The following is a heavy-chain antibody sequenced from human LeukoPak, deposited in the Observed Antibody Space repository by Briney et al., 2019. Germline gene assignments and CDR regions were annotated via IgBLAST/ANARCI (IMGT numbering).Heavy chain of an antibody. CDR2: ISYDGSNK. CDR3: ARSLSISSSRYFDP. J-gene: IGHJ5*02. CDR1: EFTFTHYA. Sequence: PGGSLRLSCVASEFTFTHYAIHWVRQAPGRGLEWVAGISYDGSNKYYADSVKGRFAISRDNSKNTLYLQMNSLRAEGTAVFYCARSLSISSSRYFDPWGQGTLVTVSS. V-gene: IGHV3-30*09. D-gene: IGHD6-6*01.